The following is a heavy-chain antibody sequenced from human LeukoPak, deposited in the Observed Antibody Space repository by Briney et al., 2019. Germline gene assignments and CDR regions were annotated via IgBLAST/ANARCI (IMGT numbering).Heavy chain of an antibody. CDR3: AKDPREGFTMVRGVTVWYFDY. CDR1: GFTFSSHT. V-gene: IGHV3-23*01. J-gene: IGHJ4*02. CDR2: ISGSGGST. Sequence: PGGSLRLSCAASGFTFSSHTMSWVRQAPRKGLEWVSTISGSGGSTYYADSVKGRFTISRDNSKNTLYLQMNSLRAEDTAVYYCAKDPREGFTMVRGVTVWYFDYWGQGTLVTVSS. D-gene: IGHD3-10*01.